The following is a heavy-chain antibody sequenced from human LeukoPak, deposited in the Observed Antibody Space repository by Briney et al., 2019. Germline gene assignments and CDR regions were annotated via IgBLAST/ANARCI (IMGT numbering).Heavy chain of an antibody. J-gene: IGHJ4*02. Sequence: GGSLRLSCAASGFTFSSYSMNWVRQAPGKGLEWVSSISSSSSYIYYADSVKGRFTISSDNAKNSLYLQMNSLRAEDTAVYYCARDPPSRGTRYFDYWGQGILVTVSS. V-gene: IGHV3-21*01. CDR1: GFTFSSYS. D-gene: IGHD3-16*01. CDR3: ARDPPSRGTRYFDY. CDR2: ISSSSSYI.